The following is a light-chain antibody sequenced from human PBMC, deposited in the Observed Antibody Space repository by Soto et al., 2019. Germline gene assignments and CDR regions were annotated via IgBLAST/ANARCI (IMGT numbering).Light chain of an antibody. CDR3: QQYHNCPPIT. CDR1: QSVSNN. Sequence: EIMMTQSPATLSVSPGERATLSCRASQSVSNNLAWYQQKPGQAPRLLLYYASTRATGIPVRFSGSGSGTEFTLTISSLQSEDFALYYCQQYHNCPPITFGQGTRLEI. CDR2: YAS. V-gene: IGKV3-15*01. J-gene: IGKJ5*01.